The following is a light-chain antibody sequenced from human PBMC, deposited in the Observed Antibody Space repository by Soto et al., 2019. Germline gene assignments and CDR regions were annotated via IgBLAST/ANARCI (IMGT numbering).Light chain of an antibody. CDR1: QSIRTN. Sequence: EIVLTQSPATLSVSPGERVTISCRASQSIRTNLAWYQQKPGQAPRLLIYASSIRAPGTPDRFSGSGSGTEFSFTISSLQSEDFAVYFCQQYYDWPPEVTFGPGTKVDIK. V-gene: IGKV3-15*01. J-gene: IGKJ3*01. CDR3: QQYYDWPPEVT. CDR2: ASS.